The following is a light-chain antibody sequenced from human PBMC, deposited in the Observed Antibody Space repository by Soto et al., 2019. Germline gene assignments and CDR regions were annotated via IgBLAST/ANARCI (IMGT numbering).Light chain of an antibody. Sequence: EIVMTQSPDSLSVSPGGRATLSYRASQSVSTNLAWYQQKPGQAPRLLIHGASTRATGIPARFGGSGSGTEFTLTISSLQSEDSAVYYCQQYYKWPPKTFGQGTKVDI. J-gene: IGKJ1*01. CDR1: QSVSTN. CDR2: GAS. V-gene: IGKV3-15*01. CDR3: QQYYKWPPKT.